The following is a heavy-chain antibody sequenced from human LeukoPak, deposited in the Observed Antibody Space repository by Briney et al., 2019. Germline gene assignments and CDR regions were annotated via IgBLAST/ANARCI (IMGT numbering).Heavy chain of an antibody. CDR3: ARGGNYWPQWWFDP. V-gene: IGHV4-59*01. J-gene: IGHJ5*02. CDR1: GGPISSYY. CDR2: IYYSGST. Sequence: PSETLSLTCTVSGGPISSYYWSWIRQPPGKGLEWIGYIYYSGSTNYNPSLKSRVTISVDTSKNQFSLELNSVTPADTAVYYCARGGNYWPQWWFDPWGRGTLVSVSS. D-gene: IGHD1-26*01.